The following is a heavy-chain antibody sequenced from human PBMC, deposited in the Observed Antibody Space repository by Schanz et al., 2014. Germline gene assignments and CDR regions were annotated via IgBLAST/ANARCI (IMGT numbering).Heavy chain of an antibody. D-gene: IGHD4-17*01. V-gene: IGHV3-53*01. Sequence: EVQLVESGGGLIQPGGSLRLSCAASGYTVSSNYMSWVRQAPVKGLDWVSRPRNAGSFTTFADSVKGRFTISRDNAKNTLYLQMNSLRAEDTAVYYCVRDTDYHFDYWGQGTLVTVSS. CDR1: GYTVSSNY. CDR3: VRDTDYHFDY. CDR2: PRNAGSFT. J-gene: IGHJ4*02.